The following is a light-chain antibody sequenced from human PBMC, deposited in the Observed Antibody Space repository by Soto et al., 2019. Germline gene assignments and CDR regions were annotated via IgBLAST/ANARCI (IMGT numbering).Light chain of an antibody. Sequence: EIVLTQSPCTLSLSPGERATLSCRASQSVSSNYLAWYQQKPGQAPRLLIYGASSRATGIPDRFSGSGSGTDFTLTISRLEPEDFAVYYCQQYGSSPPITFGQGTLLEVK. J-gene: IGKJ5*01. CDR3: QQYGSSPPIT. V-gene: IGKV3-20*01. CDR1: QSVSSNY. CDR2: GAS.